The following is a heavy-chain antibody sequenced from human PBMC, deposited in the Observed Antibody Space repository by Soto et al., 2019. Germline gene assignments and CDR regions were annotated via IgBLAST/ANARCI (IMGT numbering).Heavy chain of an antibody. CDR1: GVTFSSYW. D-gene: IGHD1-26*01. CDR2: IDSDGNST. V-gene: IGHV3-74*03. CDR3: VRDDVGVGIDY. J-gene: IGHJ4*02. Sequence: EVQLVESGGGLVQPGGSLRLSCAASGVTFSSYWMHWVRQVPGKGLVWVSHIDSDGNSTTYADSVKGRFTISRDNAKNTVYLQMNSLRAEDTAVYYCVRDDVGVGIDYWGLGTLVTVSS.